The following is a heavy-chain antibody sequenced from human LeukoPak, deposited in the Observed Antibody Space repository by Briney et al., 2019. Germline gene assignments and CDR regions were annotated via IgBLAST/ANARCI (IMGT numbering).Heavy chain of an antibody. V-gene: IGHV2-5*01. D-gene: IGHD3-3*01. J-gene: IGHJ4*02. CDR3: AHSRNGQYYDFWSGFYFDY. CDR1: GFSLGTSGAG. Sequence: SGPTLVNPTPTLTLTCTFSGFSLGTSGAGVGWIRQPPGKALEWLALIYWNDDKRYSPSLKSRLTITKDTSKNQVVLTMTNMDPVDTATYYCAHSRNGQYYDFWSGFYFDYWGQGTLVTVSS. CDR2: IYWNDDK.